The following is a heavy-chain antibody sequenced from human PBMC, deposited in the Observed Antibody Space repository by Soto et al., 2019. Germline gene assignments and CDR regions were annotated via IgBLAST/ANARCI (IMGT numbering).Heavy chain of an antibody. CDR3: ARGPESGIPYYYGMDV. CDR1: GFTFSSYE. V-gene: IGHV3-48*03. J-gene: IGHJ6*01. D-gene: IGHD1-20*01. Sequence: PGGSLRLSCAASGFTFSSYEMNWVRQAPGKGLEWVSYISSSGSTIYYADSVKGRFTISRDNAKNSLYLQMNSLRDEDTAVYYCARGPESGIPYYYGMDVWGQGTTVT. CDR2: ISSSGSTI.